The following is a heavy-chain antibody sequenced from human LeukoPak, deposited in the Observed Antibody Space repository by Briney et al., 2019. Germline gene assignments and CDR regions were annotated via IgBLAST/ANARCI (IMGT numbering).Heavy chain of an antibody. CDR1: GGSFSNYY. D-gene: IGHD1-7*01. V-gene: IGHV4-34*01. CDR3: ARRWNYGRNYYIDV. CDR2: ISDSGRT. J-gene: IGHJ6*03. Sequence: PSETLSLTCAVYGGSFSNYYWSWIRQPPGKGLEWIGEISDSGRTNYNPSLMSRVTVSVDTSKKQFSLRLTSVTATDTAVYYCARRWNYGRNYYIDVWGKGATVSVSS.